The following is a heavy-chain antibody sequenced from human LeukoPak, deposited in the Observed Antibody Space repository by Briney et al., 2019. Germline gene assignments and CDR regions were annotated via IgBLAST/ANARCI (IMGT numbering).Heavy chain of an antibody. CDR3: TRDGTAAGLYFDL. CDR2: IRQDGGEK. Sequence: PGGSLRLSXAVSGFTFSSYWMNWVRQAPGKGLEWVASIRQDGGEKSYVDSVKGRLTISRDNTKNSLYLQMSSLRAEDTGVYYCTRDGTAAGLYFDLWGQGTLVTVSS. D-gene: IGHD6-13*01. CDR1: GFTFSSYW. J-gene: IGHJ4*02. V-gene: IGHV3-7*01.